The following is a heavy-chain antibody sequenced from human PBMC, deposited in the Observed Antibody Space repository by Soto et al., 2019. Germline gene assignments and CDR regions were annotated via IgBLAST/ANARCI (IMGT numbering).Heavy chain of an antibody. CDR3: SRDKSTGLFDY. V-gene: IGHV4-34*01. CDR1: GGSFSGYY. J-gene: IGHJ4*02. Sequence: QVQLQQWGAGLLKPSETLSLTCAVYGGSFSGYYWTWIRQPQGTGLEWIGEINQSGSTNYNPSLKSRVPISVDTSSNQYSLKLTSVTAADTAVYYCSRDKSTGLFDYWGQGTLVTVSS. D-gene: IGHD2-8*02. CDR2: INQSGST.